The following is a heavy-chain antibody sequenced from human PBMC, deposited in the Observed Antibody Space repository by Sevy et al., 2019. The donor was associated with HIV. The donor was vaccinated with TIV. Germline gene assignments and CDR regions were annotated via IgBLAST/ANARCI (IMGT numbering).Heavy chain of an antibody. J-gene: IGHJ4*02. CDR3: AKQDNWNDFPFDY. V-gene: IGHV3-30*18. CDR1: GFSFRSYG. D-gene: IGHD1-1*01. Sequence: GGSLSLSCAASGFSFRSYGMHWVRQAPGKGLEWVVVISYDGSNKHYADSVKGRFTISRDNSKNTLYLQMNSLRAEDTAVYYCAKQDNWNDFPFDYWGQGTLVTVSS. CDR2: ISYDGSNK.